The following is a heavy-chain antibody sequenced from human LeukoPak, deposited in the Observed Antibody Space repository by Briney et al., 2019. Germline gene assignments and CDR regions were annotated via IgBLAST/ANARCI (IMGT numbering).Heavy chain of an antibody. V-gene: IGHV3-9*01. D-gene: IGHD6-6*01. CDR1: GFTFDDYA. J-gene: IGHJ4*02. Sequence: GGSLRLSCAASGFTFDDYAMHWVRQAPGKGLELVSGISWNSGSIGYADSVKGRFTISRDNAKNSLYLQMNSLRAEDTAVYYCARGPFSSSSRVPFDYWGQGTLVTVSS. CDR2: ISWNSGSI. CDR3: ARGPFSSSSRVPFDY.